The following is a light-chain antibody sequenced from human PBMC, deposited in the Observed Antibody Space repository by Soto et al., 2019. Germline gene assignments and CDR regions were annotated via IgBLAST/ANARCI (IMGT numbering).Light chain of an antibody. J-gene: IGKJ4*01. CDR3: QQSYSTPLT. V-gene: IGKV1-39*01. CDR1: QRISTY. Sequence: DIQMTQSPSSLSASIGDRVTITCRASQRISTYLNWYQQKPGSAPNLLIYGTSHLQSGVPSRFSGFGSGTDFTLTISGLQPDDFATYYCQQSYSTPLTFGGGTKVEI. CDR2: GTS.